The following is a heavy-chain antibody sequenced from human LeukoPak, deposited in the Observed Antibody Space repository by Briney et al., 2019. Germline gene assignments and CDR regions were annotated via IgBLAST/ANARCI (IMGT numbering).Heavy chain of an antibody. V-gene: IGHV1-8*03. Sequence: SSVKVSCKASGYMFRSYDINWVRQATGQGLEWIGWMNPNSGNTGYAQKFRGRVTITRNTSISTAYMELSSLRAEDTAMYYCARRASDFWSGRAWFDPWGQGTLVTVSS. D-gene: IGHD3-3*01. CDR1: GYMFRSYD. CDR2: MNPNSGNT. J-gene: IGHJ5*02. CDR3: ARRASDFWSGRAWFDP.